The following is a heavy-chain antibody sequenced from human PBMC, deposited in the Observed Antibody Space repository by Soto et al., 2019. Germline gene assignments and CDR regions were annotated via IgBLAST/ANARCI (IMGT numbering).Heavy chain of an antibody. V-gene: IGHV3-23*01. CDR1: GFTFSSYA. CDR3: AKQRGLVWRYFLGGFDP. Sequence: EVQLLESGGGLVQPGGSLRLSCAASGFTFSSYAMSWVRQAPGKGLEWVSAISGSGGSTYYADSVKGRFTISRDNSKNTLYLRMNSLRDEDTAVYYCAKQRGLVWRYFLGGFDPWGQGTLVTVSS. CDR2: ISGSGGST. J-gene: IGHJ5*02. D-gene: IGHD3-9*01.